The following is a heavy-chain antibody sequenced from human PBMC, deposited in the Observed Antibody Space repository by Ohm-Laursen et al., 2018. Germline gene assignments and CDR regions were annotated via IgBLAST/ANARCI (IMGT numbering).Heavy chain of an antibody. CDR2: VSYSGST. J-gene: IGHJ4*01. D-gene: IGHD1-14*01. V-gene: IGHV4-59*01. CDR3: ARGVGRFSSNLDY. CDR1: GDSITNYF. Sequence: SQTLSLTCTVSGDSITNYFWSWIRQSPGKGLEWIGYVSYSGSTSYNPTLKSRVTISVETSKSQFSLKLSSVTAADTAVYYCARGVGRFSSNLDYWGPGTLVTVST.